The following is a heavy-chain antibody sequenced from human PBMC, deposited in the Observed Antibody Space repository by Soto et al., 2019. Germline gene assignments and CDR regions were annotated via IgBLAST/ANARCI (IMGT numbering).Heavy chain of an antibody. D-gene: IGHD1-1*01. CDR2: IIPILGIA. CDR1: GGTFSSYT. CDR3: ARDQSWHDLVWWFDP. J-gene: IGHJ5*02. Sequence: GASVKVSCKASGGTFSSYTISWVRQAPGQRLEWMGRIIPILGIANYAQKFQGRVTITADKSTSTAYMELNSLTSEDTAVYYCARDQSWHDLVWWFDPWGQGTLVTVSS. V-gene: IGHV1-69*04.